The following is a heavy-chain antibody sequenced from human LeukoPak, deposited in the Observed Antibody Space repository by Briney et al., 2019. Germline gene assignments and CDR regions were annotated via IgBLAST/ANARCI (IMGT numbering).Heavy chain of an antibody. CDR1: GYTFTFSY. Sequence: ASVKVSCTASGYTFTFSYMHWVRQAPGQGLEWMGWINPNSGDTKYAQKFQGRVTMTRDTSISTAYMELSRLRSDDTAVYYCATQRGSYLWGTDFDYWGQGTLVTVSS. J-gene: IGHJ4*02. V-gene: IGHV1-2*02. CDR3: ATQRGSYLWGTDFDY. D-gene: IGHD3-16*01. CDR2: INPNSGDT.